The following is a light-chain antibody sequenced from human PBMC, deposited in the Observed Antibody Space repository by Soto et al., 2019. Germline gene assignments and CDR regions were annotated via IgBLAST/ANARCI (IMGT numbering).Light chain of an antibody. V-gene: IGKV1-5*03. CDR3: QQHKTYPVT. CDR1: QSVSSW. CDR2: KAS. Sequence: DIPMTQSPSTLSASVGDRVIITCRASQSVSSWLAWYQHKPGKAPKLLIYKASRLDSGVPSRFSGSGSGTEFTLTINSLQPDDFATYYCQQHKTYPVTFGQGTRLEVK. J-gene: IGKJ5*01.